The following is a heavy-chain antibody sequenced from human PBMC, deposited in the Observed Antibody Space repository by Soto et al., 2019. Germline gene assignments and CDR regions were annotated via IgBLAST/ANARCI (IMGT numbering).Heavy chain of an antibody. CDR2: INPSGGST. J-gene: IGHJ4*02. CDR1: GYTFTIYY. CDR3: ARSRDRFDS. V-gene: IGHV1-46*01. Sequence: GAAVNVSCKSSGYTFTIYYMHWVRQAPGQGLEWMGIINPSGGSTSYAQMFQGRVTMTRDTSKSTVYRELSSLRSEDTAIYYCARSRDRFDSWGQGTLVTVSS.